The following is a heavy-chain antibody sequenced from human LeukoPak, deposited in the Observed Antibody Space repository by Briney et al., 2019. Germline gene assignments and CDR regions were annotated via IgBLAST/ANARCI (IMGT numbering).Heavy chain of an antibody. D-gene: IGHD2-15*01. CDR3: ARDPRYCSGGSCYLNWFDP. J-gene: IGHJ5*02. Sequence: ASVKVSCKASGYSFTGYYMHWVRQAPGQGLEWMGWINPNSGGTNYAQKFQGRVTMTRDTSISTAYMELSRLRSDDTAVYYCARDPRYCSGGSCYLNWFDPWGQGTLVTVSS. CDR1: GYSFTGYY. V-gene: IGHV1-2*02. CDR2: INPNSGGT.